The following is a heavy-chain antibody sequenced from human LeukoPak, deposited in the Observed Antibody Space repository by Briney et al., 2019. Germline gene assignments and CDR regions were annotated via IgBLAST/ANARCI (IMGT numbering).Heavy chain of an antibody. CDR2: IYHSGST. D-gene: IGHD3-10*01. CDR3: ARGGEYYYGSGSYIPHDY. Sequence: SETLSLTCTVSGGSISSSSYYWGWIRQPPGKGLEWIGTIYHSGSTYYNPSLKSRVTISVDTSKNQFSLKLSSVTAADTAVYYCARGGEYYYGSGSYIPHDYWGQGTLVTVSS. J-gene: IGHJ4*02. V-gene: IGHV4-39*07. CDR1: GGSISSSSYY.